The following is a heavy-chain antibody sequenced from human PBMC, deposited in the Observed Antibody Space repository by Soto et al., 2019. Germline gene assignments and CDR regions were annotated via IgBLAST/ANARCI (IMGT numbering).Heavy chain of an antibody. J-gene: IGHJ3*02. D-gene: IGHD3-9*01. CDR2: INSDGSST. V-gene: IGHV3-74*01. CDR1: GFTFSSYW. CDR3: ARGGYDIWTGYYDAFDI. Sequence: GGSLRLSCAASGFTFSSYWMHWVRQAPGKGLVWVSRINSDGSSTSYADSVKGRFTISRDNAKNTLYLQMNSLRAEDTAVYYCARGGYDIWTGYYDAFDIWGQGTMVTVSS.